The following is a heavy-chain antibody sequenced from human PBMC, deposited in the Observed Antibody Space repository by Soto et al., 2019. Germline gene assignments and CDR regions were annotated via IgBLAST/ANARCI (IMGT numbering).Heavy chain of an antibody. CDR3: VRDSNWHFDF. CDR2: IPPDGSTK. D-gene: IGHD1-1*01. Sequence: RLPWTAAELTFIGHGRICISQAQGKGLEWVANIPPDGSTKNYGDSVRGRSTISRDNAKNSLYLEMHSLTAEDTAVYYCVRDSNWHFDFWGHGTLVTVSS. J-gene: IGHJ4*01. CDR1: ELTFIGHG. V-gene: IGHV3-7*01.